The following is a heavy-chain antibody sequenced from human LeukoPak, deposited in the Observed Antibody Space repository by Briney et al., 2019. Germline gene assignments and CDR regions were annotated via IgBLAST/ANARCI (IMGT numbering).Heavy chain of an antibody. J-gene: IGHJ6*02. CDR3: ARESGVGPKWFGELYDYYYYGMDV. CDR2: ISYDGSNK. Sequence: GGSLRLSCAASGFTFSSYAMHWVRQAPGKGLEWVAVISYDGSNKYYADSVKGRFTISRDNSKNTLYLQMNSLRAEDTAVYYSARESGVGPKWFGELYDYYYYGMDVWGQGTTVTVSS. D-gene: IGHD3-10*01. V-gene: IGHV3-30-3*01. CDR1: GFTFSSYA.